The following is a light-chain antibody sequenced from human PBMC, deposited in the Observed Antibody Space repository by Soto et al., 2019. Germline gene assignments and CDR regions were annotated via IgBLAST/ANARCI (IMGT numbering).Light chain of an antibody. CDR1: QSVSRSY. J-gene: IGKJ4*01. CDR3: QHFDNSPT. Sequence: EIVLTQSPGTLSLSPVGRATLSFRASQSVSRSYFAWYQQKPGQAPRLLIYGASVRATGIPDRFSGSGSGTESTLTISRLEPEDFAVYYCQHFDNSPTCGGGTKGDIK. CDR2: GAS. V-gene: IGKV3-20*01.